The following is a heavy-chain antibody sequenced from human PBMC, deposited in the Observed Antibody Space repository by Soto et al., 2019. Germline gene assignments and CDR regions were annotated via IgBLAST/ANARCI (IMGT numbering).Heavy chain of an antibody. Sequence: GGSLRLSCAASGFSFSSYSMNWVRQAPGKGLEWVSSISSSSSYIYYADSVKGRFTISRDNANNSLYLQMNSLRAEDTAVYYCARDMDTAMAVFDYWGQGTLVTVSS. CDR1: GFSFSSYS. CDR3: ARDMDTAMAVFDY. V-gene: IGHV3-21*01. CDR2: ISSSSSYI. J-gene: IGHJ4*02. D-gene: IGHD5-18*01.